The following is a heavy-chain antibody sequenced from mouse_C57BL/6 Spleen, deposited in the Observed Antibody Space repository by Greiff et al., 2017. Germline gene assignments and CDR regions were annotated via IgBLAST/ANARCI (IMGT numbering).Heavy chain of an antibody. CDR1: GYTFTSYW. CDR3: ARPTFITTVVAHFDY. D-gene: IGHD1-1*01. CDR2: IHHNSGST. V-gene: IGHV1-64*01. J-gene: IGHJ2*01. Sequence: QVQLQQPGAELVKPGASVKLSCKASGYTFTSYWMHWVKQSPGQGLEWIGMIHHNSGSTNYNEKVKRKATLNVDKSSRTAYMQLSSLTSEDSAVYYCARPTFITTVVAHFDYWGQGTTLTVSS.